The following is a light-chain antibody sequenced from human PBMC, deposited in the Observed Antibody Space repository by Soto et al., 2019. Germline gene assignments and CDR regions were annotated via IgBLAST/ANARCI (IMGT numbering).Light chain of an antibody. CDR3: GTWDSSLSVYV. Sequence: QSVLTPPPSGSAAPGQKVTISCSARSCHIGNKYVSWDQQIPGTAPELLTYDNKKRPSAIPDRCSGSKSGTTATLGITGLQTGDEAEYYCGTWDSSLSVYVYGTGTKVTVL. CDR2: DNK. J-gene: IGLJ1*01. CDR1: SCHIGNKY. V-gene: IGLV1-51*01.